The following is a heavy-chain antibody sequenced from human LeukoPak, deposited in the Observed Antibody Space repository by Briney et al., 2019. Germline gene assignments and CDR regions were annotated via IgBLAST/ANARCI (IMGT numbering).Heavy chain of an antibody. CDR1: GYTFTNYG. V-gene: IGHV1-18*01. J-gene: IGHJ3*02. D-gene: IGHD3-3*01. Sequence: ASVKVSCKASGYTFTNYGISWVRQAPGQGLEWMGWISAYNGNTNYAQKVQGRVTMTTDTSTSTAYMELRSLRSDDTAVYYCARHTTIFGVAIIDIWGQGTMVTVSS. CDR2: ISAYNGNT. CDR3: ARHTTIFGVAIIDI.